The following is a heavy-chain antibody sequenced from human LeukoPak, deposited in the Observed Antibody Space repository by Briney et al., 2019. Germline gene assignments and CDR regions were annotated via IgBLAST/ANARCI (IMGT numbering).Heavy chain of an antibody. CDR2: INHSGST. V-gene: IGHV4-34*01. CDR3: ARVSGYSYGWSYYYYMDV. Sequence: SETLSLTCAVYGGSFSGYYWSWIRHPPGKGLEWIGEINHSGSTNYNPSLKSRVTISVDTSKNQFSLKLSSVTAADTAVYYCARVSGYSYGWSYYYYMDVWGKGTTVTVSS. D-gene: IGHD5-18*01. J-gene: IGHJ6*03. CDR1: GGSFSGYY.